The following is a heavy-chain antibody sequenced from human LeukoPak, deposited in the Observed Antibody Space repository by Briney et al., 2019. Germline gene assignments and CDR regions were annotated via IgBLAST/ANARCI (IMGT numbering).Heavy chain of an antibody. Sequence: SETLSLTCTVSGGSINNYYWSWIRQAPGKGLEWIGYIYYSGSTNYNPSLKSRVIISVDTSKNQFSLKLSSVTAADTAVYYCAKVRSGSSSWADLDYWGQGTLVTVSS. V-gene: IGHV4-59*01. CDR2: IYYSGST. CDR1: GGSINNYY. D-gene: IGHD6-13*01. CDR3: AKVRSGSSSWADLDY. J-gene: IGHJ4*02.